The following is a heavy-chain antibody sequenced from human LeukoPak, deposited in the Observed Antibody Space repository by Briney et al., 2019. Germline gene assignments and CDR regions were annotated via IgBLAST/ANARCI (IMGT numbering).Heavy chain of an antibody. CDR2: VDPEDGET. Sequence: ASVKISCKVSGYTFTDYYMHWVQQAPGKGLEWMGLVDPEDGETIYAEKFQGRVTITADTSTDTAYMELSSLRSEDTAVYYCARGRSGRRFDPWGQGTLVTVSS. CDR1: GYTFTDYY. J-gene: IGHJ5*02. V-gene: IGHV1-69-2*01. CDR3: ARGRSGRRFDP. D-gene: IGHD3-10*01.